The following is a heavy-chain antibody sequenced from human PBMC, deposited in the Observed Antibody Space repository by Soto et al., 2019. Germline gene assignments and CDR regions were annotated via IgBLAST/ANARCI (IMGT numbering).Heavy chain of an antibody. V-gene: IGHV3-48*02. CDR2: ISGSSQTI. D-gene: IGHD2-15*01. CDR1: GFIFNTYS. Sequence: EVQLVESGGGLIQPGGSLRLSCAASGFIFNTYSMNWVRQATGKGLEWVSYISGSSQTIFYADSVRGRFTISRDNANNSTYLQMVSLRYEATAVYYCARTLSWRRGPFDSWGQGTLVTVSS. J-gene: IGHJ4*02. CDR3: ARTLSWRRGPFDS.